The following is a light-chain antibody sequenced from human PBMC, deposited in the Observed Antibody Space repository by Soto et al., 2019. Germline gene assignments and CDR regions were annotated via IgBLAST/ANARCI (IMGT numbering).Light chain of an antibody. Sequence: QSVLTQPPSASGSPGQSVTISCTGISSDVGGYNYVSWYQQHPGKAPKLMIYEASKRPSGVPDRFSGSKSGNTASLTVSGLRAEDEADYYCSSYEGSNNFVFGTGTKVTVL. CDR3: SSYEGSNNFV. V-gene: IGLV2-8*01. CDR2: EAS. J-gene: IGLJ1*01. CDR1: SSDVGGYNY.